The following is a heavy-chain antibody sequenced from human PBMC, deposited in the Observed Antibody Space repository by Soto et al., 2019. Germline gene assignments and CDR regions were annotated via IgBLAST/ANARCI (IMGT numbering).Heavy chain of an antibody. V-gene: IGHV4-39*07. Sequence: SETLSLTCSVSGDSINSDKYYWGWIRQPPGKGLEWIGSIYFRGNTYYNPSLQTRVTISLDKSKNQFSLKLSSVTAADSAVYYCARDYGDYVDYWGQGTLVTVSS. CDR3: ARDYGDYVDY. J-gene: IGHJ4*02. CDR2: IYFRGNT. CDR1: GDSINSDKYY. D-gene: IGHD4-17*01.